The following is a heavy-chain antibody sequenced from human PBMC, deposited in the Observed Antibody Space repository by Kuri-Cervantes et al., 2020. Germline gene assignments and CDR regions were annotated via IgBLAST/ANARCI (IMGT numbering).Heavy chain of an antibody. CDR3: AGERRYYDSSGYYPLFDY. D-gene: IGHD3-22*01. CDR2: IYYSGST. CDR1: GGSISSYY. Sequence: SATLSLTCTASGGSISSYYWSWIRQPPGKGLEWIGYIYYSGSTNYNPSLKSRVTISVDTSKNQFSLKLSSVTAADTAVYYCAGERRYYDSSGYYPLFDYWGQGTLVTVSS. J-gene: IGHJ4*02. V-gene: IGHV4-59*01.